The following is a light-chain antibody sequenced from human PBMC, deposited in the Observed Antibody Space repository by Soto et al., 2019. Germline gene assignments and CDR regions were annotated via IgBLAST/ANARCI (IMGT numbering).Light chain of an antibody. V-gene: IGKV3-20*01. CDR2: GAS. J-gene: IGKJ3*01. CDR1: QSVSSSY. CDR3: QQYGSSLFT. Sequence: EIVLTQSPGTLSLSPGERATLSCRVSQSVSSSYLAWYQQKLGQAPRLLTYGASSRATGIPDRFSGSGSGTDFTLTISRLEPEDFAVYYCQQYGSSLFTFGPGTKVDI.